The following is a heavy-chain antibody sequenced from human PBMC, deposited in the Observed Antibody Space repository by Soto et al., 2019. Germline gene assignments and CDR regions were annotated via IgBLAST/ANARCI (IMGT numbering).Heavy chain of an antibody. D-gene: IGHD2-15*01. Sequence: SETLSLTCTVSGGSISSGNYYWTWIRQPPGKGLEWIAYMSYSGSSNYNPSLKSRISISIDTSKNQFSLNLSSVTAADTAVYYGGRANSVVVYLDSWGQGSLVPVSS. J-gene: IGHJ4*02. CDR2: MSYSGSS. V-gene: IGHV4-61*01. CDR1: GGSISSGNYY. CDR3: GRANSVVVYLDS.